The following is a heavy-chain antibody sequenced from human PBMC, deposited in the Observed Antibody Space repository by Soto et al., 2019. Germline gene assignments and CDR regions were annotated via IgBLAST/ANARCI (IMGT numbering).Heavy chain of an antibody. J-gene: IGHJ5*02. CDR3: ARHDLGSGRPSNWFDP. D-gene: IGHD3-10*01. Sequence: SETLSLTCTVSGGSISSSSYYCGWIRQPPGKGLEWIGSIYYSGSTYYNPSLKSRVTISVDTSKNQFSLKLSSVTAADTAVYYCARHDLGSGRPSNWFDPWGQGTLVTVSS. CDR1: GGSISSSSYY. V-gene: IGHV4-39*01. CDR2: IYYSGST.